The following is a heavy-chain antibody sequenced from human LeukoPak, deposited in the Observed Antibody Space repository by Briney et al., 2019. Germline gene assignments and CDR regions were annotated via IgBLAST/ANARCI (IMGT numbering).Heavy chain of an antibody. J-gene: IGHJ4*02. Sequence: GGSLRLSCAASGFTFSSYAMHWVRQAPGKGLEYVSAISSNGGSTYYANSVKGRFTISRDNSKNTLYLQMNSLRANDTALYYCARDGPGVVVIGATLDYWGQGTLVTVSS. CDR2: ISSNGGST. CDR3: ARDGPGVVVIGATLDY. D-gene: IGHD2-15*01. CDR1: GFTFSSYA. V-gene: IGHV3-64*01.